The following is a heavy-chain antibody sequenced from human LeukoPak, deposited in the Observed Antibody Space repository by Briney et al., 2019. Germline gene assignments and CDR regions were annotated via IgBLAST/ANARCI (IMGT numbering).Heavy chain of an antibody. CDR1: GLTFSSYS. CDR3: ARDGRNDIYYYYGMDV. J-gene: IGHJ6*04. D-gene: IGHD3-9*01. Sequence: PGGSLRLSCAASGLTFSSYSMNWVRQAPGKGLEWVSSISSSSYIYYADSVKGRFTISRDNAKNSLYLQMNSLRAEDTAVYYCARDGRNDIYYYYGMDVWGKGTTVTVSS. V-gene: IGHV3-21*01. CDR2: ISSSSYI.